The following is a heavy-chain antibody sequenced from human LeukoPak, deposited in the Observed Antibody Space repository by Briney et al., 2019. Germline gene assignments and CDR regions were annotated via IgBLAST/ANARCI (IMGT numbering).Heavy chain of an antibody. Sequence: SETLSLTCTVSGGSISSSSYYWGWIRQPPGEGLEWIGSIYYSGSTYYNPSLKSRVTISVDTSKNQFSLKLSSVTAADTAVYYCARHGSRVMATIEDSWGQGTLVIVSS. D-gene: IGHD5-12*01. CDR2: IYYSGST. CDR3: ARHGSRVMATIEDS. J-gene: IGHJ4*02. V-gene: IGHV4-39*01. CDR1: GGSISSSSYY.